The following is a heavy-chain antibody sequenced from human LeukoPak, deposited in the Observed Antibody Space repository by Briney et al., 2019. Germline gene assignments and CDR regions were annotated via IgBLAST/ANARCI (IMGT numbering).Heavy chain of an antibody. CDR2: INHSRST. J-gene: IGHJ4*02. CDR1: GGSFSGYY. D-gene: IGHD2-2*01. V-gene: IGHV4-34*01. CDR3: ARGRCSTSCYSDY. Sequence: PSETLSLTCAVYGGSFSGYYWSWIRQPPGKGLEWIGEINHSRSTNYNPSLKSRVNISVDTSKNQFSLKLSSVTAADTAVYYCARGRCSTSCYSDYWGQGTLVTVSS.